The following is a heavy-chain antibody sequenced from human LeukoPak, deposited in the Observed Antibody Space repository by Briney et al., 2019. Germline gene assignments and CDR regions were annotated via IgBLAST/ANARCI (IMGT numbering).Heavy chain of an antibody. J-gene: IGHJ4*02. V-gene: IGHV4-34*01. CDR3: ARGAGYSYGKGDY. CDR2: INHSGST. D-gene: IGHD5-18*01. CDR1: GGSFSGYY. Sequence: SETLSLTCAVYGGSFSGYYWSWIRQPPGKGLEWIGEINHSGSTNYNPSLKSRVTISVDTSKNQFSLKLSSVTAADTVVYYCARGAGYSYGKGDYWGQGTLVTVSS.